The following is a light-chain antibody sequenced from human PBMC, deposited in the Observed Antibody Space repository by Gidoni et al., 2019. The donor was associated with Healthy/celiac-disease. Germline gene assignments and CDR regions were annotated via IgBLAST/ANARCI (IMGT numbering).Light chain of an antibody. CDR1: QDISNY. J-gene: IGKJ2*01. CDR3: HQYDNLPPGYT. V-gene: IGKV1-33*01. CDR2: DAS. Sequence: DSQMTQSPSSLSASVGDRVTIPCQASQDISNYLNWYQQNPGKTPTLLIYDASNLETGVPSMFSGSGSGTDFTFTTSSLQPEDIATYYCHQYDNLPPGYTFGQGTKLEIK.